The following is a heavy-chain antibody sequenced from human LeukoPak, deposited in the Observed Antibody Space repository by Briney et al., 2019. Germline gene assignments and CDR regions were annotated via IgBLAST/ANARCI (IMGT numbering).Heavy chain of an antibody. J-gene: IGHJ4*02. CDR1: GYTFTSYG. V-gene: IGHV1-18*01. D-gene: IGHD5-12*01. Sequence: GASVKVSCKASGYTFTSYGISWVRQAPGQGLEWMGWISAYNGNTNYAQKLQGRVTMTTDTSTSTAYMELRSLRSDDTAVYYCARDASWLRLNTPPPPDYWGQGTLVTVSS. CDR2: ISAYNGNT. CDR3: ARDASWLRLNTPPPPDY.